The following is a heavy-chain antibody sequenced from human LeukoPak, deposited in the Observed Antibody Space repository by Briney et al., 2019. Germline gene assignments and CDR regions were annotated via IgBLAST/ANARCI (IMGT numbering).Heavy chain of an antibody. CDR2: INHSGST. V-gene: IGHV4-34*09. D-gene: IGHD2-15*01. J-gene: IGHJ4*02. CDR1: GGSFSGYY. Sequence: SETLSLTCAVYGGSFSGYYWSWIRQPPGKGLEWIGEINHSGSTNYNPSLKSRVTISVDTSKNQFSLKLSSVTAADTAVYYCARGMVVAATNFDYWGQGTLVTVSS. CDR3: ARGMVVAATNFDY.